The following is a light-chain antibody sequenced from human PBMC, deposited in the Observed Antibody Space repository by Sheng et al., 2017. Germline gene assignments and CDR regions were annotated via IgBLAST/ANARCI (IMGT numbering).Light chain of an antibody. CDR1: QSVSSSY. J-gene: IGKJ1*01. CDR2: GAS. CDR3: QQYGSSPRT. Sequence: EIVLTQSPGTLSLSPGERATISCRASQSVSSSYLAWYQHKPGQAPRLLIYGASNRATGIPDRFSGSGSGTDFTLTITRLEPEDFAVYYCQQYGSSPRTFGQGTKVEIK. V-gene: IGKV3-20*01.